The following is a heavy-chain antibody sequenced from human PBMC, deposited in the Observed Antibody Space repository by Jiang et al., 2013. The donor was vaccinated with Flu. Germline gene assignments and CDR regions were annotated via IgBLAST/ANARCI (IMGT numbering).Heavy chain of an antibody. CDR1: GFTFSSYG. Sequence: VQLLESGGGVVQPGRSLRLSCAASGFTFSSYGMHWVRQAPGKGLEWVAVISYDGSNKYYADSVKGRFTISRDNSKNTLYLQMNSLRAEDTAVYYCAKGGWLHFDYWGQGTLVTVSS. CDR3: AKGGWLHFDY. D-gene: IGHD6-19*01. V-gene: IGHV3-30*18. CDR2: ISYDGSNK. J-gene: IGHJ4*02.